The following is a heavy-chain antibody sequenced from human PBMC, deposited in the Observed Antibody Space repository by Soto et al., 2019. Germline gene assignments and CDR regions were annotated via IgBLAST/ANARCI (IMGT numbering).Heavy chain of an antibody. Sequence: PGGSLRLSCAASGFTFSSYWMSWVRQAPGKGLEWVANIKQDGSEKYYVDSVKGRFTISRDNAKNSLYLQMNSLRAEDTAVYYCARSSGDYVYYYYGMDVWGQGTTVTVSS. CDR2: IKQDGSEK. J-gene: IGHJ6*02. V-gene: IGHV3-7*05. CDR1: GFTFSSYW. CDR3: ARSSGDYVYYYYGMDV. D-gene: IGHD4-17*01.